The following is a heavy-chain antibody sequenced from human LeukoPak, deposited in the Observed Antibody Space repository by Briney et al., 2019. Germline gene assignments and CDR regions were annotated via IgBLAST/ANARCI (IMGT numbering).Heavy chain of an antibody. CDR2: ISGYNSNT. J-gene: IGHJ6*03. Sequence: ASVKVSCKASGYSFISYGISWVRQAPGRGLEWMGWISGYNSNTNYAQKLQGRLTMTTDTSTNTAYMELRSLRSEDTAVYYCARVTSLLVMDVWGKGTTVTVSS. V-gene: IGHV1-18*01. CDR3: ARVTSLLVMDV. CDR1: GYSFISYG. D-gene: IGHD6-6*01.